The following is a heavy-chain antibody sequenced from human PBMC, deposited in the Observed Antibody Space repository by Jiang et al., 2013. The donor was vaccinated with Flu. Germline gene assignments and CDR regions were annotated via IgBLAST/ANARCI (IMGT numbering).Heavy chain of an antibody. CDR1: GGSISSYY. V-gene: IGHV4-4*07. Sequence: LLKPSETLSLTCTVSGGSISSYYWSWIRQPAGKGLEWIGRIYTSGSTNYNPSLKSRVTMSVDTSKNQFSLKLSSVTAADTAVYYCARDGGSSGYPPLYFDYWGQGTLVTVSS. CDR2: IYTSGST. CDR3: ARDGGSSGYPPLYFDY. D-gene: IGHD3-22*01. J-gene: IGHJ4*02.